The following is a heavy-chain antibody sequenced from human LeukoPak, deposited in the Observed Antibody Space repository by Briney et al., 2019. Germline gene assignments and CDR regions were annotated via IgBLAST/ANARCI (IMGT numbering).Heavy chain of an antibody. Sequence: SETLSLTCAVSGGSISSPNWWSWVRQPPGKGLEWIGEIYHSGMTNYKTSLKSRVTIPVDESKNQFSLKLSSVTAADTAVYYCARVYYDFWSGYYTGYYFDYWGQGTLVTVSS. J-gene: IGHJ4*02. CDR3: ARVYYDFWSGYYTGYYFDY. CDR1: GGSISSPNW. V-gene: IGHV4-4*02. D-gene: IGHD3-3*01. CDR2: IYHSGMT.